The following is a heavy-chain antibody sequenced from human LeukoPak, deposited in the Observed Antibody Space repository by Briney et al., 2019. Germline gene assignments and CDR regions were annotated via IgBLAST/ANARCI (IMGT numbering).Heavy chain of an antibody. CDR1: GGSISSYY. CDR3: ARVYYSSSYDYWYFDL. D-gene: IGHD6-13*01. CDR2: IHYSGHT. J-gene: IGHJ2*01. Sequence: SETLSLTCTVSGGSISSYYWSWIRQPPGKGLEWIGYIHYSGHTKYNPSLKSRVTISVDTSKNQFSLKLKSVTAADTAVYYCARVYYSSSYDYWYFDLWGRGTLVTVSS. V-gene: IGHV4-59*01.